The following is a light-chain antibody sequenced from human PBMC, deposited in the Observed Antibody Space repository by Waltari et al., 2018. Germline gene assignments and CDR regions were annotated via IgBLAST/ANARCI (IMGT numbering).Light chain of an antibody. CDR3: QQFDSLPYT. CDR1: QDLSKS. Sequence: DIQMTQSPSSLSASVGDRVTITCQASQDLSKSLNWYQQKPGKAPNLLIYDASNLEAGVPSRVSGSGSGTDFTFTITSLQPEDIATYYCQQFDSLPYTFGPGTKLEIK. CDR2: DAS. V-gene: IGKV1-33*01. J-gene: IGKJ2*01.